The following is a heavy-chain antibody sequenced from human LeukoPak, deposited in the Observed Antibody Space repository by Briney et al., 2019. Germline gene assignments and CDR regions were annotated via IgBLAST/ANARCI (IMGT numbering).Heavy chain of an antibody. CDR3: ARHDVVPVIRRGFDF. CDR2: IYNIGTT. Sequence: PSETLSLTCTVSGGSVSGYYWSWIRQPPGKGLEGIGYIYNIGTTLYSPSLKSRVTMSEDMSENQISLKLSSVTAADTAVYYCARHDVVPVIRRGFDFWGRGTLVTVSS. V-gene: IGHV4-59*08. D-gene: IGHD2-21*02. CDR1: GGSVSGYY. J-gene: IGHJ4*02.